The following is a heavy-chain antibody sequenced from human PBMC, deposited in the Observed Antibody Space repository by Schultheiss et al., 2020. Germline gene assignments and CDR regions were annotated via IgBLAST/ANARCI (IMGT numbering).Heavy chain of an antibody. CDR2: ISGNGATT. CDR3: AKCRSASYYVYDN. V-gene: IGHV3-23*01. Sequence: GGSLRLSCAASGFTFISYAMNWVRQTPGEGLEWVSAISGNGATTYYADSVKGRFTISRDNSKNTLLLQMNNLRAEDTAVYYCAKCRSASYYVYDNWGQGTLVTVSS. CDR1: GFTFISYA. J-gene: IGHJ1*01. D-gene: IGHD1-26*01.